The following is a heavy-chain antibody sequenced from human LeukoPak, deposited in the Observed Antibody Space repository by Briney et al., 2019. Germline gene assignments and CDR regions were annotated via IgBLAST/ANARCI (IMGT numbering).Heavy chain of an antibody. V-gene: IGHV4-61*02. D-gene: IGHD6-13*01. CDR1: GGSISSGSYY. Sequence: PSETLSLTCTVSGGSISSGSYYWSWIRQPAGKGLEWIGRIYTSGSTNYNPSLKSRVTISVDTSKNQFSLKLSSVTAADTAVYYCARADGGSSWYSVDYWGQGTLVTVSS. CDR3: ARADGGSSWYSVDY. CDR2: IYTSGST. J-gene: IGHJ4*02.